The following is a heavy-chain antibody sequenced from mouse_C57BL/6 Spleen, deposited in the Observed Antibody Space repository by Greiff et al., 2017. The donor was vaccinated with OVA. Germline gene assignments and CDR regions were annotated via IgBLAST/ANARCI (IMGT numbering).Heavy chain of an antibody. V-gene: IGHV1-82*01. D-gene: IGHD1-1*01. Sequence: LQESGPELVKPGASVKISCKASGYAFSSSWMNWLKQRPGKGLEWIGRSYPGYLHTTYNGKFKGKATLTADKSSSTAYMQLSSLTSEDSAVYFCARSIYYYGSSPHYYAMDYWGQGTSVTVSS. CDR3: ARSIYYYGSSPHYYAMDY. J-gene: IGHJ4*01. CDR1: GYAFSSSW. CDR2: SYPGYLHT.